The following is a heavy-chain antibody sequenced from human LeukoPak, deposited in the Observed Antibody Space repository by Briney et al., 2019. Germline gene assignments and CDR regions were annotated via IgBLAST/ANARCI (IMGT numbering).Heavy chain of an antibody. CDR3: ARGGYCSGGSCYFSYYYYYGMDV. Sequence: GGSLRLSCAASGFTFSSYAMHWVRQAPGKGLEWVAVISYDGSNKYYADSVKGRCTISRDNSKNTLYLQMNSLRAEDTAVYYCARGGYCSGGSCYFSYYYYYGMDVWGQGTTVTVSS. CDR1: GFTFSSYA. CDR2: ISYDGSNK. V-gene: IGHV3-30*04. D-gene: IGHD2-15*01. J-gene: IGHJ6*02.